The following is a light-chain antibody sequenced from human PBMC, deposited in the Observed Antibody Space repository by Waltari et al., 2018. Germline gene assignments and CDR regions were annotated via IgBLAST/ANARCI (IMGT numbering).Light chain of an antibody. V-gene: IGLV2-23*02. CDR3: CSYAGSTTRWV. CDR1: ASDFGIFTL. Sequence: QSPLPKPPSFSGSPDQSITISCTEPASDFGIFTLSSGYQHPPGKAPKLSIYAVSKRPSGASARFSGSKSGNTASLTISGLQAEDEADYYCCSYAGSTTRWVFGGGTKLTVL. J-gene: IGLJ3*02. CDR2: AVS.